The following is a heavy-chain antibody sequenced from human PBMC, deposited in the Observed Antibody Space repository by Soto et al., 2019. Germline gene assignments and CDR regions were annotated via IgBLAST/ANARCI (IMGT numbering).Heavy chain of an antibody. CDR2: INPNSGGT. Sequence: ASVKVSCKASGYTFTGYYMHWVRQAPGQGLEWMGWINPNSGGTNYAQKFQGWVTMTRDTSISTAYMELSRLRSDDTAVYYCARESIIRWYYYDSSGYYFAYRAQGTLVTVSS. J-gene: IGHJ4*02. V-gene: IGHV1-2*04. CDR3: ARESIIRWYYYDSSGYYFAY. CDR1: GYTFTGYY. D-gene: IGHD3-22*01.